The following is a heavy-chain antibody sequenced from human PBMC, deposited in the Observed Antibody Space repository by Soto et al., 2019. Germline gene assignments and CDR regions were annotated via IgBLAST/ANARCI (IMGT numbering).Heavy chain of an antibody. CDR2: IYYSGST. V-gene: IGHV4-59*12. D-gene: IGHD6-6*01. CDR1: GGSIRSYY. J-gene: IGHJ4*02. CDR3: ARGHSTSGYDS. Sequence: SETLSLTCTVSGGSIRSYYWSWIRQPPGQGLEWIGYIYYSGSTHYNPSLKSRLTFSIDESQSQFYMMLTSVTAADTALYFCARGHSTSGYDSWGQGSLVTVSS.